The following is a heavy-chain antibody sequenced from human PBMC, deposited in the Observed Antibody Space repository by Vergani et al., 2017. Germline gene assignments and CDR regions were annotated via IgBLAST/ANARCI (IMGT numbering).Heavy chain of an antibody. CDR3: AKDRRRSIVATIIVYYFDY. V-gene: IGHV3-23*04. J-gene: IGHJ4*02. CDR1: GFTFSSYA. CDR2: ISGSGGST. D-gene: IGHD5-12*01. Sequence: EVQLVESGGGLVQPGGSLRLSCAASGFTFSSYAMSWVRQAPGKGLEWVSAISGSGGSTYYADSVKGRFTISRDNSKNTLYLQMNSLRAEDTAVYYCAKDRRRSIVATIIVYYFDYWGQGTLVTVSS.